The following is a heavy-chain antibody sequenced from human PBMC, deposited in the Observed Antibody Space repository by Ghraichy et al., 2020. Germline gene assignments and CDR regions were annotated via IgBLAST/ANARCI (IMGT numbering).Heavy chain of an antibody. CDR3: ARDSARGYSDSGSYNRYYYNYGMDV. V-gene: IGHV4-59*01. CDR2: IYFSGRT. Sequence: SETLSLTCSVSGDSMRNYHWSWIRQPPGRGLEWIGFIYFSGRTHYNPSLKSRVTMSIDTSKNQFSLKLRSVTAADRAIYYCARDSARGYSDSGSYNRYYYNYGMDVWGQGTTVTVSS. J-gene: IGHJ6*02. D-gene: IGHD3-10*01. CDR1: GDSMRNYH.